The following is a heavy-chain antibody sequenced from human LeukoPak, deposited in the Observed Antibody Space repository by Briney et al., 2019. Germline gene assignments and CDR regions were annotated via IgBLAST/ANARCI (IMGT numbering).Heavy chain of an antibody. CDR3: ARGFYDFWSGYWFDP. D-gene: IGHD3-3*01. J-gene: IGHJ5*02. Sequence: ASVKVSCKASGYTFTGYYMHWVRQAPGQGLEWMGWINPNSGGTNYAQKFQGRVTMTRDTSISTAYMELSRLRSDDTAVYYCARGFYDFWSGYWFDPWGQGTLITVSS. CDR2: INPNSGGT. CDR1: GYTFTGYY. V-gene: IGHV1-2*02.